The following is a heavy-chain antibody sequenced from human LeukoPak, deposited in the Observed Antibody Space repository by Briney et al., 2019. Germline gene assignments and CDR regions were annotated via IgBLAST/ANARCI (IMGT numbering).Heavy chain of an antibody. J-gene: IGHJ4*02. CDR2: ISGSGGST. D-gene: IGHD3-3*01. V-gene: IGHV3-23*01. Sequence: GGSLRLSCAASGFTFSSYAMSWVRQAPGKGLEWVSAISGSGGSTYYADSVKGRFTISRDNSKNTPYLQMNSLRAEDTAVYYCAKDDYDFWSGPTYYFDYWGQGTLVTVSS. CDR3: AKDDYDFWSGPTYYFDY. CDR1: GFTFSSYA.